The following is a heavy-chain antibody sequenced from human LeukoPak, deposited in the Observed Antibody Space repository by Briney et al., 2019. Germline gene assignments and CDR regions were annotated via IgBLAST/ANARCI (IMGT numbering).Heavy chain of an antibody. D-gene: IGHD5-12*01. CDR2: ISSSSSYT. CDR3: ARVWGYGGYS. Sequence: GGSLRLSCAASGFTFSIYNMNWVRQAPGKGLEWVSSISSSSSYTYYADSVKGRFTISRDNAKNSLYLQMNSLRAEDTAVYYCARVWGYGGYSWGQGTLVTVSS. J-gene: IGHJ4*02. CDR1: GFTFSIYN. V-gene: IGHV3-21*01.